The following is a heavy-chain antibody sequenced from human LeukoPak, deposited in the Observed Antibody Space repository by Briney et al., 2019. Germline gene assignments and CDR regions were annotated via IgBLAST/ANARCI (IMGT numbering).Heavy chain of an antibody. CDR2: IYHSGST. CDR1: GGSISSGGYS. V-gene: IGHV4-30-2*01. D-gene: IGHD6-19*01. CDR3: ARGKRWPKFHFDY. J-gene: IGHJ4*02. Sequence: PSQTLSLTCAVSGGSISSGGYSWNWIRQPPGKGLEWIGYIYHSGSTYYNPSLKSRVTISVDTSKNQFSLKLSSVTAADTAVYYCARGKRWPKFHFDYWGQGTLVTVSS.